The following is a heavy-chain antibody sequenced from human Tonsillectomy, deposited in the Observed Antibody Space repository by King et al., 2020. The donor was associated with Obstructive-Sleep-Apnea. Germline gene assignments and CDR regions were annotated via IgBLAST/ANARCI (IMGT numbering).Heavy chain of an antibody. CDR1: GGSISSGGYY. D-gene: IGHD2-15*01. Sequence: QLQESGPGLVKPSQTLSLTCTVSGGSISSGGYYWSWIRQNPGKGLGGIWYIYYSGSTYYNTSLKSRVTLSVDTSKNQFSLKLSSVTAADTAVYYCARDSGGDDIDYWGQGTLVTVSS. CDR3: ARDSGGDDIDY. CDR2: IYYSGST. V-gene: IGHV4-31*03. J-gene: IGHJ4*02.